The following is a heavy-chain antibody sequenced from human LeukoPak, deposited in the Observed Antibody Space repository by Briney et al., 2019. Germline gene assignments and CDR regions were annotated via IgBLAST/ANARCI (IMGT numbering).Heavy chain of an antibody. J-gene: IGHJ3*02. CDR2: INSDGSTT. CDR1: GFTISSYW. V-gene: IGHV3-74*01. Sequence: PGGSLRLSCAASGFTISSYWMHWVRQAPGKGLVWVSRINSDGSTTSYADSVKGRFTISRDNAKNTLYLQMNSLRAEDTAVYYCSRDTADDAFDIWGQGTMVTVSS. CDR3: SRDTADDAFDI.